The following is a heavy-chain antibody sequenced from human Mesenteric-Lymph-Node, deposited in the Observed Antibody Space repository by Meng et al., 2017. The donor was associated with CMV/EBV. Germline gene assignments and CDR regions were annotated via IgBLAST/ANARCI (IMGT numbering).Heavy chain of an antibody. CDR3: ASLVAPAHRRYYYYGMDV. CDR1: GGSFSGYY. D-gene: IGHD2-2*01. Sequence: LSCAVYGGSFSGYYWSWIRQPPGKGLEWIGEINHSGSTNYNPSLKSRVTISVDTSKNQFSLKLSSVTAADTAVYYCASLVAPAHRRYYYYGMDVWGQGTTVTVSS. J-gene: IGHJ6*02. CDR2: INHSGST. V-gene: IGHV4-34*01.